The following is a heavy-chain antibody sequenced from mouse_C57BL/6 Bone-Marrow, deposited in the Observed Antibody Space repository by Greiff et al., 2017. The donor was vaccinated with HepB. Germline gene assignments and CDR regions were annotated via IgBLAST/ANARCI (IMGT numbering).Heavy chain of an antibody. J-gene: IGHJ3*01. CDR2: IDPETGGT. V-gene: IGHV1-15*01. D-gene: IGHD4-1*01. CDR3: TSDEDLGLAY. Sequence: QVHVKQSGAALVRPGASVTLSCKASGYTFTDYEMPWVKQTPVQGLEWIGAIDPETGGTAYNQKFKGKAILTAYKSSSKAYMEIRSLTSEDFAVYYCTSDEDLGLAYWGQGTLVTVSA. CDR1: GYTFTDYE.